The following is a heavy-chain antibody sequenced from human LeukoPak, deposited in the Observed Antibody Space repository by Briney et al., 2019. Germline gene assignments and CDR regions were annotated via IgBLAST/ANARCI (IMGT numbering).Heavy chain of an antibody. D-gene: IGHD4-11*01. CDR1: GGSFSDLY. CDR2: IVHSGST. J-gene: IGHJ6*02. V-gene: IGHV4-34*12. CDR3: AGLIPEADYTRYYYYYGMDL. Sequence: SETLSLTCAVYGGSFSDLYWSWIRQPPGKGLEWIGEIVHSGSTNYNPSLKSRVSISVDTSKNQFSLRLSSVTAADTAVYFCAGLIPEADYTRYYYYYGMDLWGQGTTVTVSS.